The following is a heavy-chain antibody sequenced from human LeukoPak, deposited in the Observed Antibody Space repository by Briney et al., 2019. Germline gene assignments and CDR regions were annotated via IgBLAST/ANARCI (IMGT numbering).Heavy chain of an antibody. Sequence: GGSLRLSCAASGFSFSTQRMHWVRQAPGKGLVWVSYINIDERITGYADSVKGRFTISRDNAKNTLYLQMNSLRVEDTAVYYCARGRPHGNDYWGQGTLVTVSS. CDR2: INIDERIT. D-gene: IGHD4-23*01. CDR3: ARGRPHGNDY. J-gene: IGHJ4*02. V-gene: IGHV3-74*01. CDR1: GFSFSTQR.